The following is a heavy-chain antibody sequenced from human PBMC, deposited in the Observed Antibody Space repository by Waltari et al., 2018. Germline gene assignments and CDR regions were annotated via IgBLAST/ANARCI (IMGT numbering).Heavy chain of an antibody. J-gene: IGHJ3*02. CDR3: ARATTYAFDI. CDR1: GFTFGSYD. Sequence: EVQLVESGGGLVQPGGSLRLSCAASGFTFGSYDMHWVRQATGKGLECVSAIGTAGDTYYLGSVKGRFTISRENAKNSLYLQMNSLRAGDTAMYYCARATTYAFDIWGQGTMVTVSS. CDR2: IGTAGDT. V-gene: IGHV3-13*01.